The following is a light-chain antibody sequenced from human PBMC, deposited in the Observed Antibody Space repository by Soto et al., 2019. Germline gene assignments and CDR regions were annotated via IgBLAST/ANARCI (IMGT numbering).Light chain of an antibody. Sequence: DIELTQSPGTLSLSPGDRATLSCRASQTFRNNYLAWYQQKPGQAPRLLIYEASSRATGIPDRFSGGGSGTDFTLTISSLEPEDFAVYYCQHFSSYSLTFGGGTKVDIK. CDR1: QTFRNNY. CDR3: QHFSSYSLT. J-gene: IGKJ4*01. V-gene: IGKV3-20*01. CDR2: EAS.